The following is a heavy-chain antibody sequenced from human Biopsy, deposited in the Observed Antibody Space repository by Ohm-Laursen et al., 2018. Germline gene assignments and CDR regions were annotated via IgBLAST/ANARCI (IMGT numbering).Heavy chain of an antibody. Sequence: GSSVKVSCNASGHTLTNPAISWVRQAPGQGLEWLGWINGYSISTNYAPKFQGRIIMTTDTSTSTVYMELRSLRSDDTAMYYCTTDRTGRTLFDNWGQGSLVTVSS. CDR2: INGYSIST. J-gene: IGHJ4*02. CDR1: GHTLTNPA. D-gene: IGHD3/OR15-3a*01. V-gene: IGHV1-18*01. CDR3: TTDRTGRTLFDN.